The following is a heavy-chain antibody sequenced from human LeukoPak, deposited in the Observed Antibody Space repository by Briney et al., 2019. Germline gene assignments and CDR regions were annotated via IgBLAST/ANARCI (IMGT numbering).Heavy chain of an antibody. V-gene: IGHV4-39*07. Sequence: PSETLSLTCTVSGASISSSNFYWDWIRQSPGKGLEWIGNIYYGETTSYNPPFKSRVTISVDSSKNQLSLKLSSVTAADTAVYYCARFYDYVWGSYWFDPWGQGTLVTVSS. CDR3: ARFYDYVWGSYWFDP. CDR1: GASISSSNFY. CDR2: IYYGETT. D-gene: IGHD3-16*01. J-gene: IGHJ5*02.